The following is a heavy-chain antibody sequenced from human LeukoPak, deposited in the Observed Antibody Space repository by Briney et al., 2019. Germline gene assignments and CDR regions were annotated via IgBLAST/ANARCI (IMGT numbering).Heavy chain of an antibody. CDR3: ARPSVDGSGSYPY. J-gene: IGHJ4*02. CDR2: IDPSDSYT. Sequence: GESLKISCKSSGYSSTSYWISWVRQMPGXGLEWMGRIDPSDSYTNYSLSFQGHVTISADKSISTAYLQRSSLKASDTAMFYCARPSVDGSGSYPYWGQGTLVTVSS. CDR1: GYSSTSYW. V-gene: IGHV5-10-1*01. D-gene: IGHD3-10*01.